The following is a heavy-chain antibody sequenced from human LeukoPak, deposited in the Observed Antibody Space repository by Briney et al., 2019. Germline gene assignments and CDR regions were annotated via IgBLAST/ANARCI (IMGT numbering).Heavy chain of an antibody. CDR2: INPSGGST. CDR1: GYTFTSYY. D-gene: IGHD6-6*01. V-gene: IGHV1-46*01. J-gene: IGHJ4*02. Sequence: ASVKVSCKASGYTFTSYYMHWVRQAPGQGLEWMGIINPSGGSTSYAQKFQGRVTMTRDTSTSTVYMELSSLRSEDTAVYYCARETIAARTGGLFDYWGQGTLVTVSS. CDR3: ARETIAARTGGLFDY.